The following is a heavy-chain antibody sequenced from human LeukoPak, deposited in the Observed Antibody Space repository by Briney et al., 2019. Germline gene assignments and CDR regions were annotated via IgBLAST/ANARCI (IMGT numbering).Heavy chain of an antibody. Sequence: GGSLRLSCAASGFTFSGYWMNWVRQAPGKGLEWVAHINPDGRDTYYVDSVKGRFTISRDNAQNSMYLQMNSLRVEDTAVYYCTSWGDTTAEYFQRWGQGTLVTVSS. V-gene: IGHV3-7*01. D-gene: IGHD2-21*02. J-gene: IGHJ1*01. CDR2: INPDGRDT. CDR3: TSWGDTTAEYFQR. CDR1: GFTFSGYW.